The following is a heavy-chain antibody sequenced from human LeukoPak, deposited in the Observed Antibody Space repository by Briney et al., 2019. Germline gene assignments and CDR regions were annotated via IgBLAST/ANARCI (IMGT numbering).Heavy chain of an antibody. D-gene: IGHD4-17*01. CDR1: GYTFTSYD. V-gene: IGHV1-8*01. Sequence: GASVKVSCKASGYTFTSYDINWVRQATGQGLEWMGWMNPNSGNTGYAQKFQGRATITSNTSISTAYMELSSLRSEDTAAYYCARGLGTTVTSYYYYYYYMDVWGKGTTVTVSS. CDR2: MNPNSGNT. CDR3: ARGLGTTVTSYYYYYYYMDV. J-gene: IGHJ6*03.